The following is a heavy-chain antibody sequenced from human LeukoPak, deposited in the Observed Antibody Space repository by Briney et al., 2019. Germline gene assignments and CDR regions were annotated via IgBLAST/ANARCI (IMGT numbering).Heavy chain of an antibody. CDR2: IWYDGSNK. Sequence: GGSLRLSCAASGFTFSSYGMHWVRQAPGKGLEWVAVIWYDGSNKYYADSVKGRFIISRDNSKNTLYLQMNSLRAEDTAVYYCARNGYSSSWYGYYYYYYMDVWGKGTTVTVSS. J-gene: IGHJ6*03. CDR3: ARNGYSSSWYGYYYYYYMDV. D-gene: IGHD6-13*01. CDR1: GFTFSSYG. V-gene: IGHV3-33*01.